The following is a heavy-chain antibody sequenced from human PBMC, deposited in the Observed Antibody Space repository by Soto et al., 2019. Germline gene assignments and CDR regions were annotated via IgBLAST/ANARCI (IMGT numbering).Heavy chain of an antibody. CDR3: ARVDAVFGESPYYFDY. CDR2: IYYSGST. V-gene: IGHV4-31*03. Sequence: LSLTCTVSGGSISSGGYYWSWIRQHPGKGLEWIGYIYYSGSTYYNPSLKSRVTISVDTSKNQFSLKLSSVTAADTAVYYCARVDAVFGESPYYFDYWGQGTLVTVSS. CDR1: GGSISSGGYY. D-gene: IGHD3-10*02. J-gene: IGHJ4*02.